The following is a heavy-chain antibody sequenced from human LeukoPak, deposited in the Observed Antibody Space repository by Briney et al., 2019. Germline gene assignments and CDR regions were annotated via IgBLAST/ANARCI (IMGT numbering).Heavy chain of an antibody. CDR3: ARILGGYSSGWYAFDY. D-gene: IGHD6-19*01. J-gene: IGHJ4*02. V-gene: IGHV5-51*01. CDR2: IYPGDSDS. CDR1: GYRFTSNW. Sequence: GESLKISCKGSGYRFTSNWIGWVRQMPGKGLEWMGIIYPGDSDSRYSPSFQGQVTFSADKSISTAYLQWSSLKASDTAVYYCARILGGYSSGWYAFDYWGQGTLVTVSS.